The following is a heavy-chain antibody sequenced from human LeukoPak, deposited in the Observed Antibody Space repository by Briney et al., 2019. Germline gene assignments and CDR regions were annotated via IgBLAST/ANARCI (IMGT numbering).Heavy chain of an antibody. J-gene: IGHJ6*03. Sequence: SETLSLTCTVSGGSISSSSYYWGWIRQPPGKGLEWIGSIYYSGSTYYNPSLKSRVTISVDTSKNQFSLKLSSVTAADTAVYYCASPRYYYYYMDVWGKGTTVTVSS. CDR3: ASPRYYYYYMDV. V-gene: IGHV4-39*07. CDR2: IYYSGST. CDR1: GGSISSSSYY.